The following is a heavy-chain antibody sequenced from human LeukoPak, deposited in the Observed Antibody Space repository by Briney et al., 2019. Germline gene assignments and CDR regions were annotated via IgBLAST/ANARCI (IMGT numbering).Heavy chain of an antibody. D-gene: IGHD3-9*01. Sequence: PSETLSLTCAVHGGSLSGFYWSWIRQPPGKGLEWIGEINHSGTTNYNPSLKSRVTISVDTSKNQFSLKLSSVTAADTAVYYCARLTISGYFDYWGQGTLVTVSS. CDR1: GGSLSGFY. CDR2: INHSGTT. CDR3: ARLTISGYFDY. V-gene: IGHV4-34*01. J-gene: IGHJ4*02.